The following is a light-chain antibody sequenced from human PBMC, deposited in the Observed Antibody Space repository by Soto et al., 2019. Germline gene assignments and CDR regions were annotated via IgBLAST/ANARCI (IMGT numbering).Light chain of an antibody. V-gene: IGKV1-39*01. Sequence: DIQMTQSPYSLSASVGDRVTITCRASRSIDTYINWYQHKPGKAPKLLIYAASTLHSGVPPRFSGSGSGTDFTLTISSLQPEDFATYYCQQSYNTPRTFGQGTKVDIK. CDR2: AAS. CDR1: RSIDTY. CDR3: QQSYNTPRT. J-gene: IGKJ2*01.